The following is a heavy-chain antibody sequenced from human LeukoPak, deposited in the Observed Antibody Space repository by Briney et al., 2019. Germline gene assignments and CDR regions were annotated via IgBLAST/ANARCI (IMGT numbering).Heavy chain of an antibody. CDR3: AKDGSWSCTD. Sequence: TGGSLRLSCAASGFTFSSYAMHWVRQGPGKGLEWVAYIAHHGSSKYYADSVKGRFTISRDNSKRTLYLQMNNLRADDTAVYYCAKDGSWSCTDWGQGALVTVSS. CDR1: GFTFSSYA. D-gene: IGHD2-8*02. CDR2: IAHHGSSK. V-gene: IGHV3-30*02. J-gene: IGHJ4*02.